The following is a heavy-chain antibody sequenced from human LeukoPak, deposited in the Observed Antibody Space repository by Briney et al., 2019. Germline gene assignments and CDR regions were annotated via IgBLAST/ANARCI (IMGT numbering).Heavy chain of an antibody. D-gene: IGHD3-9*01. J-gene: IGHJ6*03. V-gene: IGHV3-30*04. CDR1: GFTFSTYA. CDR2: ISYDGSNK. Sequence: PGGSLRLSCAASGFTFSTYAMHWVRQAPGKGLEWVAAISYDGSNKNYADSVKGRFTISRDNAKNSLYLQMNSLRAEDTAVYYCAREYYDILTGPEYYMDVWGKGTTVTISS. CDR3: AREYYDILTGPEYYMDV.